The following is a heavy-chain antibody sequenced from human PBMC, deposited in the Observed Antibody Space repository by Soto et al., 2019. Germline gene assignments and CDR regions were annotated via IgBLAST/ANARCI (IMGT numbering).Heavy chain of an antibody. D-gene: IGHD4-17*01. CDR1: GFTFSSYA. CDR3: AKDSNTARYGDYRDY. J-gene: IGHJ4*02. CDR2: ISGSGGST. Sequence: PGGSLRLSCAASGFTFSSYAMRWVRQAPGKGLEWVSAISGSGGSTYYADSVKGRFTISRDNSKNTLYLQMNSLRAEDTAVYYCAKDSNTARYGDYRDYWGQGTLVTVSS. V-gene: IGHV3-23*01.